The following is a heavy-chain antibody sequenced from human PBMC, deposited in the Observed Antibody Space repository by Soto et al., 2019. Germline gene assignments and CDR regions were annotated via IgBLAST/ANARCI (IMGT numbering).Heavy chain of an antibody. D-gene: IGHD6-13*01. CDR3: AREAAAGRPRCDP. J-gene: IGHJ5*02. V-gene: IGHV1-69*01. CDR2: IIPISGST. Sequence: QVQLMQSGAEVKKPGSSVKVSCKASGGPFSSYAITWLRLAPGQGLEWMGGIIPISGSTSYIQKFQGRLTITADESTSTVYMELSSLRSEDTAVYYCAREAAAGRPRCDPWGQGTLVTVSS. CDR1: GGPFSSYA.